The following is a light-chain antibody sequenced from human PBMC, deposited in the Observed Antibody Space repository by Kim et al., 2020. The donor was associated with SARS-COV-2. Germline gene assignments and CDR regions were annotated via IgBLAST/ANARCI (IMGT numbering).Light chain of an antibody. CDR1: QSISNY. V-gene: IGKV1-39*01. Sequence: DIQMTQSPSSLSASVGDRVTITCRASQSISNYLNWYQQKPGKAPKLLIYAAYSLQSEVPSRFSGSGSGTEFTLTISSLQREDFATYYCQQSYRTPYTSGQGTKLEI. CDR3: QQSYRTPYT. CDR2: AAY. J-gene: IGKJ2*01.